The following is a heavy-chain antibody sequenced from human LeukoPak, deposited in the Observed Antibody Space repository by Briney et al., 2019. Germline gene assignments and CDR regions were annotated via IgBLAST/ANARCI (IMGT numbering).Heavy chain of an antibody. CDR2: IKQDGSEK. J-gene: IGHJ5*02. CDR1: GFTFSSYW. CDR3: ARDPRLRLKRSGWFDP. V-gene: IGHV3-7*01. D-gene: IGHD4-17*01. Sequence: GGSLRLSCAASGFTFSSYWMSWVRQAPGKGLEWVANIKQDGSEKYYVDSVKGRFTISRDNAKNSLYLQMNSLRAEDTAVYYCARDPRLRLKRSGWFDPWGQGTLVTVSS.